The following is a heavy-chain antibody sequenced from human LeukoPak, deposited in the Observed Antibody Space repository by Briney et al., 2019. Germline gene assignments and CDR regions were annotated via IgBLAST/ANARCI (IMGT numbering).Heavy chain of an antibody. CDR2: IYYSGST. J-gene: IGHJ6*02. CDR1: GGSISSSSYY. V-gene: IGHV4-39*01. CDR3: ARHGAYSSSWAAYYYYGMDV. D-gene: IGHD6-13*01. Sequence: SETLSLTCTVSGGSISSSSYYWGWVRQPPGKGLEWIGSIYYSGSTYYSPSLKSRVTISVDTSKNQFSLKLSSVTAADTAVYYCARHGAYSSSWAAYYYYGMDVWGQGTTVTVSS.